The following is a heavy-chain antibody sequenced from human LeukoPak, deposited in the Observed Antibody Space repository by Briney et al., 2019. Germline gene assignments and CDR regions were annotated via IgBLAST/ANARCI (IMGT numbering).Heavy chain of an antibody. CDR2: INPNSGGT. CDR1: GYTFTGNY. V-gene: IGHV1-2*02. Sequence: GASVKVSCKASGYTFTGNYMHWVRQAPGQGLEWMGWINPNSGGTNYAQRFQGRVTMTRDTSISTAYMELSGLYSDDTAVYYCARDYPGMITGVEKYFFDYWGQGTLVTVSS. CDR3: ARDYPGMITGVEKYFFDY. J-gene: IGHJ4*02. D-gene: IGHD7-27*01.